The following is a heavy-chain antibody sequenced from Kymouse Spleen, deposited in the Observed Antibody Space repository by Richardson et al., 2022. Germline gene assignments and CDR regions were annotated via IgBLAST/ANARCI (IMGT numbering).Heavy chain of an antibody. J-gene: IGHJ6*02. CDR2: IIPIFGTA. D-gene: IGHD6-19*01. CDR1: GGTFSSYA. Sequence: QVQLVQSGAEVKKPGSSVKVSCKASGGTFSSYAISWVRQAPGQGLEWMGGIIPIFGTANYAQKFQGRVTITTDESTSTAYMELSSLRSEDTAVYYCASGIAVAGRDYYYGMDVWGQGTTVTVSS. V-gene: IGHV1-69*05. CDR3: ASGIAVAGRDYYYGMDV.